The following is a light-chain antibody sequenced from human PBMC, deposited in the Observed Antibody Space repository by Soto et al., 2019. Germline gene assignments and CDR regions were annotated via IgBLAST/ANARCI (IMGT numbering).Light chain of an antibody. Sequence: DIQMTQSPSSLSASVGDRDTITCRASQDIDNYLALYHQKPGRAPNLLIYAASTLQQRVPSRFSGSGSGTVFTLISSTQQPEDVAADYCQKYNSAHPSVGQGTKLEIK. CDR2: AAS. CDR3: QKYNSAHPS. CDR1: QDIDNY. V-gene: IGKV1-27*01. J-gene: IGKJ2*01.